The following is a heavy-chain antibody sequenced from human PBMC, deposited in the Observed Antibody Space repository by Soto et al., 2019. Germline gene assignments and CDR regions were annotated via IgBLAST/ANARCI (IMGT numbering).Heavy chain of an antibody. J-gene: IGHJ6*02. D-gene: IGHD3-10*01. Sequence: QAQLVQPGVEVKKPGASVKVSCKASGYTFTSYGINWVRQAPGQGLEWMWWISGYKGNTNYAQKFEDRVTVTTDTSTATAYLELTNLRSDDTAVYYCARGRVLLSPDYGMDVWGQGTTIIVS. CDR2: ISGYKGNT. CDR1: GYTFTSYG. CDR3: ARGRVLLSPDYGMDV. V-gene: IGHV1-18*01.